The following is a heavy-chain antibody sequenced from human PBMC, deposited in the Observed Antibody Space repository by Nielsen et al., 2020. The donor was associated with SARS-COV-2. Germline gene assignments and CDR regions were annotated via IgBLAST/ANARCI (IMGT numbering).Heavy chain of an antibody. Sequence: SVKVSCKASGGTFSSYAISWVRQAPGQGLEWMGGIIPIFGTANYAQKFQGRVTITADKSTSTAYMELSSLRAEDTAVYYCARDGRFVGATTPYYYYGMDVWGQGTTVTVSS. CDR2: IIPIFGTA. CDR1: GGTFSSYA. J-gene: IGHJ6*02. CDR3: ARDGRFVGATTPYYYYGMDV. V-gene: IGHV1-69*06. D-gene: IGHD1-26*01.